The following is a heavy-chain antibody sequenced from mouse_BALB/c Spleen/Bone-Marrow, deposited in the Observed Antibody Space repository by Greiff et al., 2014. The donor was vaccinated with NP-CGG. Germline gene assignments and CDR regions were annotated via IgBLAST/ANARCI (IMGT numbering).Heavy chain of an antibody. J-gene: IGHJ3*01. D-gene: IGHD2-12*01. CDR3: ARSYRYDEGDWSAY. CDR1: GFTFSSFG. CDR2: ISSGSSTI. V-gene: IGHV5-17*02. Sequence: EVKLVESGGGLVQPGGSRKLSCTASGFTFSSFGMHWVRQAPEKGLEWVAYISSGSSTIYYADTVKGRLTISRDNPKNTLFLQMTSLKSEDTAIYFCARSYRYDEGDWSAYWGQGTLVTVSA.